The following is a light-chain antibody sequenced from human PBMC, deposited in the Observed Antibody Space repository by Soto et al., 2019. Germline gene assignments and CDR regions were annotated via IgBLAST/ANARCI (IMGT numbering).Light chain of an antibody. Sequence: EIVLTQYPATLSLAPGERATLSCRASQSVSRYLAWYQQKPGQAPRLLIYDASNRATGIPTRFSGSGSGTDFTLTISSLEPEDFAVYYCQQRSNWPPSTFGQGTRLEIK. CDR2: DAS. J-gene: IGKJ5*01. CDR3: QQRSNWPPST. V-gene: IGKV3-11*01. CDR1: QSVSRY.